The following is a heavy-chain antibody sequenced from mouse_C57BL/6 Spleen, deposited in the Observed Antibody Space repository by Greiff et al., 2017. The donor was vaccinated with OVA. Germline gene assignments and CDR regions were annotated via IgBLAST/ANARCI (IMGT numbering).Heavy chain of an antibody. D-gene: IGHD2-5*01. CDR2: IDPETGGT. CDR1: GYTFTDYE. Sequence: VKLQESGAELVRPGASVTLSCKASGYTFTDYEMHWVKQTPVHGLEWIGAIDPETGGTAYNQKFKGKAILTADKSSSTAYMELRSLTSEDSAVYYCTRDSNFAWFAYWGQGTLVTVSA. V-gene: IGHV1-15*01. CDR3: TRDSNFAWFAY. J-gene: IGHJ3*01.